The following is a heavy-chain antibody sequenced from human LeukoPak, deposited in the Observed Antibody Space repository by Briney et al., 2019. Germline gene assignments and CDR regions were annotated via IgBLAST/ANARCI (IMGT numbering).Heavy chain of an antibody. V-gene: IGHV3-23*01. CDR2: ISGSGGST. Sequence: GGSLRLSCAASGFTFSNYAMSWVRQAPGKGLKWVSAISGSGGSTYYADSVKGRFTISRDNSKNTLYLQMNSLRAEDTAVHYCAKGQDYYGSGSYPTPPDYWGQGTLVTVSS. D-gene: IGHD3-10*01. J-gene: IGHJ4*02. CDR1: GFTFSNYA. CDR3: AKGQDYYGSGSYPTPPDY.